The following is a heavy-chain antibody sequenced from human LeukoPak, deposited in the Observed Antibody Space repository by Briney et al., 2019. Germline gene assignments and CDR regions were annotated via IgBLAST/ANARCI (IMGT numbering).Heavy chain of an antibody. CDR2: ISNGGSSI. CDR1: GFTFSDYY. V-gene: IGHV3-11*01. CDR3: ARPRITGTAPYYFDY. Sequence: GGSLRLSCAASGFTFSDYYMGWIRQAPGKGLEWLSYISNGGSSIYDADSVKGRFTISRDNAKNSLYPQMNSLRAEDTAVYYCARPRITGTAPYYFDYWGQGTLVTVSS. J-gene: IGHJ4*02. D-gene: IGHD1-7*01.